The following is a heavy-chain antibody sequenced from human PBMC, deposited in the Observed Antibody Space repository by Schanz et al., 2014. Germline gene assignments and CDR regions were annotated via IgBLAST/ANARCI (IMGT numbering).Heavy chain of an antibody. J-gene: IGHJ3*02. CDR1: GYTFTSYG. V-gene: IGHV1-18*01. CDR3: ARGPSTGAFDI. Sequence: QVQLVQSGAEVKKPGASVKVSCKASGYTFTSYGITWVRQAPGQGLEWMGWISAYNGHTTYAQKFQGRVTMTRDTSTSTVYMELSSLRSEDTAVYFCARGPSTGAFDIWGQGTMVTVSS. CDR2: ISAYNGHT.